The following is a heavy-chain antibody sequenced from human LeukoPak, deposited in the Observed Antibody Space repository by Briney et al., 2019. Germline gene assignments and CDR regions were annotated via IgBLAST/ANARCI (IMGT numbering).Heavy chain of an antibody. V-gene: IGHV3-66*01. CDR1: GFTVDWHY. CDR3: VRYSHVGHYTYWYFDL. Sequence: TGGSLRLSCGASGFTVDWHYIRWLRQAPGKGLEGVSVIFSGGRKYFGESVKGKFTISRDDSKNKVFLQMISLRAEGSALYYCVRYSHVGHYTYWYFDLWGRGTLVTVSS. CDR2: IFSGGRK. J-gene: IGHJ2*01. D-gene: IGHD1-26*01.